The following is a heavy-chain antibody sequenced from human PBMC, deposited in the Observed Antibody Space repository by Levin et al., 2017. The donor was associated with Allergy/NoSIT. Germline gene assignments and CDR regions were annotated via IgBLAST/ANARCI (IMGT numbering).Heavy chain of an antibody. CDR1: GGSFSGSY. CDR3: ARGTLWFGGYYFDY. J-gene: IGHJ4*02. V-gene: IGHV4-34*01. Sequence: SQTLSLTCAVYGGSFSGSYWSWIRQPPGKGLEWIGEINHSGSTNYNPSLKSRVTISVDTSKNQFSLKLSSVTAADTAVYYCARGTLWFGGYYFDYWGQGTLVTVSS. D-gene: IGHD3-10*01. CDR2: INHSGST.